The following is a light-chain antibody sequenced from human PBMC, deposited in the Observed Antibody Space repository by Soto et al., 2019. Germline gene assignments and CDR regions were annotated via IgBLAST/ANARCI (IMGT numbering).Light chain of an antibody. Sequence: QSVLTQPPSASGTPGQRVTISCSGGSSNIGSNNVNWYQQVPGTAPKPLMYDNNQRPSGVPDRFSGSKSGTSASLAISGLQFEDEADYYCAAWDDRLNVLVFGGGTKLTVL. CDR2: DNN. V-gene: IGLV1-44*01. J-gene: IGLJ2*01. CDR3: AAWDDRLNVLV. CDR1: SSNIGSNN.